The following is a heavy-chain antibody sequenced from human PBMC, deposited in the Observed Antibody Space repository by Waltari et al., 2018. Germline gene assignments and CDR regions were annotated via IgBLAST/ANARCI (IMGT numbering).Heavy chain of an antibody. CDR3: ARTQSYNILTGYAHWYFDL. V-gene: IGHV4-39*01. Sequence: QLQLQESGPGLVKPSETLSLTCTVSGGSISSSSYYWGWIRQPPGKGLEWIGSIYYSGSTYYNPSLKSRVTISVDTSKNQFSLKLSSVTAADTAVYYCARTQSYNILTGYAHWYFDLWGRGTLVTVSS. D-gene: IGHD3-9*01. CDR2: IYYSGST. CDR1: GGSISSSSYY. J-gene: IGHJ2*01.